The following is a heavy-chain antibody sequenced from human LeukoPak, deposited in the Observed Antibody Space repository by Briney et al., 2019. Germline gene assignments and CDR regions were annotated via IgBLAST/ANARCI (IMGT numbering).Heavy chain of an antibody. CDR3: ARGLGVPDAFDI. CDR1: GFTVSSNY. Sequence: GGSLRLSCAASGFTVSSNYMSWVRQAPGKGLEWVSSISSSSSYIYSADSMKGRFTISRDNAKNSLYLQMNSLRAEDTAVYYCARGLGVPDAFDIWGQGTMVTVSS. CDR2: ISSSSSYI. J-gene: IGHJ3*02. V-gene: IGHV3-21*01. D-gene: IGHD1-26*01.